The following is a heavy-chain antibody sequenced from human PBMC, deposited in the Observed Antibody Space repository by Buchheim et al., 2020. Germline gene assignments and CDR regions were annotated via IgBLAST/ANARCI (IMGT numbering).Heavy chain of an antibody. CDR1: GGSISSYY. CDR3: ARDSSSWYDGGWFDP. D-gene: IGHD6-13*01. V-gene: IGHV4-59*01. J-gene: IGHJ5*02. Sequence: QVQLQESGPGLVKPSETLSLTCTVSGGSISSYYWSWIRQPPGKGLEWIGYIYYSGSTNYNPSLKSRVTISVDPSKNQFSLKLSSVTAADTAVYYCARDSSSWYDGGWFDPWGQGTL. CDR2: IYYSGST.